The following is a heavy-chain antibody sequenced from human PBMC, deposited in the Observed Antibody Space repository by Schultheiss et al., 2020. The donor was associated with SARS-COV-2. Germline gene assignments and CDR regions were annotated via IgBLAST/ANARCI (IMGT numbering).Heavy chain of an antibody. D-gene: IGHD3-22*01. V-gene: IGHV2-5*08. CDR2: IYWDDDK. CDR1: GGSISSYYW. CDR3: AHRGITMIVGGRDWFDP. J-gene: IGHJ5*02. Sequence: QTLSLTCTVSGGSISSYYWSWIRQPPGKALEWLALIYWDDDKRYSPSLKSRLTITKDTSKNQVVLTMTNMDPVDTATYYCAHRGITMIVGGRDWFDPWGQGTLVTVSS.